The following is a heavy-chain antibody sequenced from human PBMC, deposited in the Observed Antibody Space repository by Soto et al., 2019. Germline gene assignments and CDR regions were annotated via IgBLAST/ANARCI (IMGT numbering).Heavy chain of an antibody. V-gene: IGHV4-59*01. CDR2: ISDSGVT. D-gene: IGHD3-10*01. Sequence: QVQLQESGPRLVQSSETLSLVCSVSDDSIIRSFWGWIRQSPGKGLQYIGYISDSGVTDYDPSLKSRVTISVDTSKNQFSLKLTSVTAADTAVYYCARGAGVFSGPDRFDIWGQGTMVTVSS. J-gene: IGHJ3*02. CDR3: ARGAGVFSGPDRFDI. CDR1: DDSIIRSF.